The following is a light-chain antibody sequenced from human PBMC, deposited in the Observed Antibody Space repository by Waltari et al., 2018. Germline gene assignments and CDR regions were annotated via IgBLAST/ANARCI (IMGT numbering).Light chain of an antibody. CDR3: QEFHSWPPLT. Sequence: VVMTQSPATLSVSPGEGAPLSCRASQHIADNVVWYQQTPGQAPRLVIYAASTRAVGIPDRFSGSGSGTDFNLTISSLLSEDFATYYCQEFHSWPPLTFGGGTRVDI. CDR2: AAS. V-gene: IGKV3-15*01. J-gene: IGKJ4*01. CDR1: QHIADN.